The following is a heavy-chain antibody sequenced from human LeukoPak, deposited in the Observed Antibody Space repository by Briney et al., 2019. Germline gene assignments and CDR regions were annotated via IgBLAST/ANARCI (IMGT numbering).Heavy chain of an antibody. CDR2: IYYSGST. CDR3: ARSRVYGYYYYMDV. V-gene: IGHV4-59*11. D-gene: IGHD6-13*01. CDR1: GGSISSHY. J-gene: IGHJ6*03. Sequence: SETLSLTCTVSGGSISSHYCSWIRQPPGKGLEWIGYIYYSGSTNYNPPLKSRVTISVDTSKNQFSLKLSSVTAADTAVYYCARSRVYGYYYYMDVWGKGTTVTVSS.